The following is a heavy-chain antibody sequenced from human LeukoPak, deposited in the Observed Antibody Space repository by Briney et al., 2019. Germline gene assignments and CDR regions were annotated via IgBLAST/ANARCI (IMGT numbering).Heavy chain of an antibody. Sequence: PSETLSLTCTVSGGSISSGGYYWSWIRQPPGKGLEWIGYIYYSGSTNYNPSLKSRVTISVDTSKNQFSLKLSSVTAADTAVYYCARLVGIAAAGDWFDPWGQGTLVTVSS. V-gene: IGHV4-61*08. CDR3: ARLVGIAAAGDWFDP. J-gene: IGHJ5*02. D-gene: IGHD6-13*01. CDR1: GGSISSGGYY. CDR2: IYYSGST.